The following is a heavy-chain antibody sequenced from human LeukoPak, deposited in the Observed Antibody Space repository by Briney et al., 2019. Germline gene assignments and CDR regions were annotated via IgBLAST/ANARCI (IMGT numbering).Heavy chain of an antibody. CDR3: ARGGRWLQLYFQH. D-gene: IGHD5-24*01. J-gene: IGHJ1*01. Sequence: SETLSLTCAVYGGSFSGYYWSWIRQPPGKGLEWIGEINHSGSTNYNPSLKSRVTISVDTSKNQFSLKLSSVTAADTAVYYCARGGRWLQLYFQHWGQGTLVTVS. V-gene: IGHV4-34*01. CDR1: GGSFSGYY. CDR2: INHSGST.